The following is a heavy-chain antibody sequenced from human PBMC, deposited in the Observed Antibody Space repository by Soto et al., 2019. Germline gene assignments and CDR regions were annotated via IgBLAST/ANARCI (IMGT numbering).Heavy chain of an antibody. CDR2: INHSGST. D-gene: IGHD2-2*01. V-gene: IGHV4-34*01. CDR3: AKEMGFCTTTSCHAGPLYYYMDV. CDR1: GGSFSGYY. J-gene: IGHJ6*03. Sequence: SETLSLTCAVYGGSFSGYYWSWIRQPPGKGLEWIGEINHSGSTNYNPSLKSRVTISVDTSKNQFSLKLSSVTAADTAVYYCAKEMGFCTTTSCHAGPLYYYMDVWGKGTTVTVSS.